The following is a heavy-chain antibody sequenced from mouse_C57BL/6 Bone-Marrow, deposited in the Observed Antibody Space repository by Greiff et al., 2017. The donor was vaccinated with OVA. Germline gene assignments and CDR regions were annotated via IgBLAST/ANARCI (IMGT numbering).Heavy chain of an antibody. CDR3: ARHPFITTVVATRYFDV. D-gene: IGHD1-1*01. V-gene: IGHV5-6*01. Sequence: EVQLVESGGDLVKPGGSLKLSCAASGFTFSSYGMSWVRQTPDKRLEWVATISSGGSYTYYPASVKGRFTISRDNAKNTLYLQMSSLKSEDTAMYYCARHPFITTVVATRYFDVWGTGTTVTVSS. CDR1: GFTFSSYG. J-gene: IGHJ1*03. CDR2: ISSGGSYT.